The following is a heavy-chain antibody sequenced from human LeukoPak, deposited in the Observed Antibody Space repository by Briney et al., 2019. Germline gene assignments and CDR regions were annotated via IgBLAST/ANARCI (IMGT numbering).Heavy chain of an antibody. J-gene: IGHJ6*02. Sequence: ASVKLSCKASAYTFTSYYMHWVRQAPGQGLEWMGLINPSAGTTNYAQKFRGRVTVTRDTSTSTVYMDLSSLKSEDTAVYYCARGKSSVWPVGLCMDVWGQGTTVTVSS. CDR2: INPSAGTT. CDR3: ARGKSSVWPVGLCMDV. D-gene: IGHD6-19*01. CDR1: AYTFTSYY. V-gene: IGHV1-46*01.